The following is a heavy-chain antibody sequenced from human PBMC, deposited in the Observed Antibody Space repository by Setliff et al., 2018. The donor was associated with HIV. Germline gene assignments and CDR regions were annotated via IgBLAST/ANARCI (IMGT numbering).Heavy chain of an antibody. CDR1: GFSFSHYG. D-gene: IGHD3-3*01. Sequence: PGGSLRLSCAASGFSFSHYGMHWVRQAPGKGLEWVAAIWNDGSYKYYADSVKGRFITSRDDSKNTLFLQMNSLRAEDTAVYYCTRVFLEWVIGMDVWGKGTTVTVSS. J-gene: IGHJ6*03. CDR3: TRVFLEWVIGMDV. V-gene: IGHV3-33*01. CDR2: IWNDGSYK.